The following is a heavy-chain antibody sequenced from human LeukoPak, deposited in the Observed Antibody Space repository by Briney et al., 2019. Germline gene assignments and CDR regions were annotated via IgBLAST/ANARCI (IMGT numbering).Heavy chain of an antibody. D-gene: IGHD3-22*01. CDR3: ARGLVVTNTIDY. CDR2: IWYDGSNK. J-gene: IGHJ4*02. V-gene: IGHV3-33*01. CDR1: GLTFSSYG. Sequence: PGRSLRLPCAASGLTFSSYGMHWVRQAPGKGLEWVAVIWYDGSNKYYADSVKGRFTISRDNSKNTLYLQMNSLRAEDTAVYYCARGLVVTNTIDYWGQGTLVTVSS.